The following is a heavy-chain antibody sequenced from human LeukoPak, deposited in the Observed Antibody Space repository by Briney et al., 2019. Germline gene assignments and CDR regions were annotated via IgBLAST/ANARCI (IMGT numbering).Heavy chain of an antibody. CDR3: ARGTYTIFGVVIKTSDAFDI. V-gene: IGHV1-8*03. CDR1: GGTFSSYT. Sequence: GSSVKVSCKASGGTFSSYTISWVRQATGQGLEWMGWMNPNSGNTGYAQKFQGRVTITRNTSISTAYMELSSLRSEDTAVYYCARGTYTIFGVVIKTSDAFDIWGQGTMVTVSS. D-gene: IGHD3-3*01. CDR2: MNPNSGNT. J-gene: IGHJ3*02.